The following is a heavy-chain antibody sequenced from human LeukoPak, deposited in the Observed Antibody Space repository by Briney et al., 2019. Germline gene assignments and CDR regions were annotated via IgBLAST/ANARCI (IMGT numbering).Heavy chain of an antibody. V-gene: IGHV1-69*05. CDR3: ARSSLFGVVTGYFDY. CDR2: IIPIFGTA. Sequence: SVTVSCKASGGTFSSYAISWVRQAPGQGLEWMGRIIPIFGTANYAQKFQGRVTITTDESTSTAYMELSSLRSEDTAVYYCARSSLFGVVTGYFDYWGQGTLVTVSS. D-gene: IGHD3-3*01. J-gene: IGHJ4*02. CDR1: GGTFSSYA.